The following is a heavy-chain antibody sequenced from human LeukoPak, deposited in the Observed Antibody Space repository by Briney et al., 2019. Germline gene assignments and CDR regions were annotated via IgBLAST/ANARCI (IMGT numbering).Heavy chain of an antibody. J-gene: IGHJ6*02. CDR2: ISSSGSTI. CDR1: GFTFSDYY. Sequence: GGSLRLSCAASGFTFSDYYMSWIRQAPGKGLEWVSYISSSGSTIYYADSVKGRFTISRDNAKNSLYLQMNSLRAEDTAVYYCARGGNIGYDFWGYNYYGMDVWGQGTTVTVSS. V-gene: IGHV3-11*01. D-gene: IGHD3-3*01. CDR3: ARGGNIGYDFWGYNYYGMDV.